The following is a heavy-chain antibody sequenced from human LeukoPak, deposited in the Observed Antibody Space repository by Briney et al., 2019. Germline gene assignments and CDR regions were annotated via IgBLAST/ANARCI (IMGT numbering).Heavy chain of an antibody. CDR2: ISHSGMTI. CDR3: ARGRTGHQSYYYYYMDV. D-gene: IGHD3/OR15-3a*01. Sequence: TSGGSLRLSCAASGFSFGDDFMTWIRQAPGKGLEWISFISHSGMTIYYADSVSGRFPISRDNAKNSLFLQMNNLRAEDTAVYHCARGRTGHQSYYYYYMDVWGKGTTVIVSS. CDR1: GFSFGDDF. V-gene: IGHV3-11*01. J-gene: IGHJ6*03.